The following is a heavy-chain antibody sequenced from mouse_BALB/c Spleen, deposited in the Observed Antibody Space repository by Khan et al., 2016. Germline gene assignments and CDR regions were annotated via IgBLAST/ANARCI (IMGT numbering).Heavy chain of an antibody. CDR2: IDPANGDA. CDR3: NYWGRPGIPVDY. CDR1: GFKIKDYY. Sequence: VQLQQSGAELVRSGASVKLSCTASGFKIKDYYMHWVKQRPEQGLEWIGRIDPANGDAEYAPKFQGKATMTADTSSNTAYLQLSSLTSEDTAVXSVNYWGRPGIPVDYWGQGTLVTVSA. D-gene: IGHD4-1*01. V-gene: IGHV14-4*02. J-gene: IGHJ3*01.